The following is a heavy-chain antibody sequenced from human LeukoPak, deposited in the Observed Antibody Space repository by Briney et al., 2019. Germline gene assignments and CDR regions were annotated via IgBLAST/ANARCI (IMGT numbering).Heavy chain of an antibody. CDR2: INHSRST. CDR3: ARGLEAAAGIYFYY. Sequence: SEALSLSCAVSGGSFSSYYWSWIRQAPGKGLEWIGEINHSRSTNYNAAFKSRVTISVDTSKNQFSLKLSAVTAADTAVYYCARGLEAAAGIYFYYWGQGTLVTVSS. J-gene: IGHJ4*02. D-gene: IGHD6-13*01. V-gene: IGHV4-34*01. CDR1: GGSFSSYY.